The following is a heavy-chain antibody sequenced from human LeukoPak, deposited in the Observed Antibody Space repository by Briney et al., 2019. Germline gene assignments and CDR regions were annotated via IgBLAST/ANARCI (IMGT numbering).Heavy chain of an antibody. CDR2: IYPGDSDT. CDR1: GYSFSTYW. Sequence: GESLKISCKDSGYSFSTYWIAWVRQMPGKGLEWMGIIYPGDSDTRYSPSFRGQVTISVDRSITTAYLQWSSLKASDTAMYYCARRLAAANTDAFDIWGQGTKVTISS. V-gene: IGHV5-51*01. CDR3: ARRLAAANTDAFDI. D-gene: IGHD6-13*01. J-gene: IGHJ3*02.